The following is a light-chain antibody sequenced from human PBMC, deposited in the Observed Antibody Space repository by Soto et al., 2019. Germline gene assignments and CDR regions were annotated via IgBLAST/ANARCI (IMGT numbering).Light chain of an antibody. CDR1: SSDVGGYHY. Sequence: QSALTQPRSVSGSPGQSVTISCTGTSSDVGGYHYVSWYQQHPGKAPKRMIYDVSKRPSGVPDRFSGSKSGNTASLTISGLQAEDEADYYCCSYAGSYTLVFGTGTKLTVL. CDR2: DVS. J-gene: IGLJ1*01. V-gene: IGLV2-11*01. CDR3: CSYAGSYTLV.